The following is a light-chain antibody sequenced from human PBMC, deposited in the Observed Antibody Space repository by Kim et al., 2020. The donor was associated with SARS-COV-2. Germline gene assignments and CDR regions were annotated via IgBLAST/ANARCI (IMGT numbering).Light chain of an antibody. CDR1: QVISSY. J-gene: IGKJ5*01. CDR2: ATS. CDR3: QQLDSYPIT. Sequence: SIGYRVTITRPASQVISSYVAWYQQKPGKAPKLLIYATSTLQTGVPSRFSGSGSETEFTLSISSLQPEDFATYYCQQLDSYPITFGQGTRLEIK. V-gene: IGKV1-9*01.